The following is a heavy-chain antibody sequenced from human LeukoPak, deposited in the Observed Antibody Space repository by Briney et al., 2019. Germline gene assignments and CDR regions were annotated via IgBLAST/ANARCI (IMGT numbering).Heavy chain of an antibody. CDR1: GFTFSVYY. CDR2: ICVSGRTI. V-gene: IGHV3-11*01. CDR3: ARDRLGYYYHSGYYDK. D-gene: IGHD3-22*01. Sequence: GGSLRLSCAASGFTFSVYYMSWIRQAPGKGLEWVLYICVSGRTIYYAHSVKGRFTISRDHGKNSVYMQMNYLRAEDPAVYYGARDRLGYYYHSGYYDKWGQGTLVTVSS. J-gene: IGHJ4*02.